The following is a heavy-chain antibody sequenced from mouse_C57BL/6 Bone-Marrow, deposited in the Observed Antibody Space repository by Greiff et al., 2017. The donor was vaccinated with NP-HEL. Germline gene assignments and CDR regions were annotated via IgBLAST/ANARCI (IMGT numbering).Heavy chain of an antibody. D-gene: IGHD1-1*01. CDR1: GYTFTSYW. CDR3: ARHYYYYGSIPFYYAMDY. V-gene: IGHV1-64*01. CDR2: IHPNSGST. Sequence: QVQLQQPGAELVKPGASVKLSCKASGYTFTSYWMHWVKQRPGQGLEWIGMIHPNSGSTNYNEKFKSKATLTVDKSSSTAYMQLSSLTSEDSAVYYCARHYYYYGSIPFYYAMDYWGQGTSVTVSS. J-gene: IGHJ4*01.